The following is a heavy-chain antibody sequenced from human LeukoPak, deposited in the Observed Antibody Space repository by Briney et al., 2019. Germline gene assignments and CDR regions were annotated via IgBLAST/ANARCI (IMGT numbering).Heavy chain of an antibody. V-gene: IGHV3-48*02. D-gene: IGHD3-22*01. CDR3: ARDPIYYDGSP. CDR1: GFTFSTYI. Sequence: GGSLRLSCAPSGFTFSTYIMHWVRQAPGKGLEWGSYICRSRGTIYYADSVKGRFTISRDNGKNSLYLQMRSLRDEDTALYYCARDPIYYDGSPWGRGTLVTVSS. CDR2: ICRSRGTI. J-gene: IGHJ5*02.